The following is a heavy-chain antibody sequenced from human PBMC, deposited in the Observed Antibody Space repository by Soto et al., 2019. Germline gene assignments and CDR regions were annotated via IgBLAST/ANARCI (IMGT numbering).Heavy chain of an antibody. Sequence: TLSLTCTVSVGSISSGGYYWIWIRHHPGKGLEWIGYIYYSGSTYYNPSLKSRVTISVDTSKNQFSLKLSSVTAADTAVYYCARDQKYSYGYYYFDYWGQGTLVTVSS. CDR3: ARDQKYSYGYYYFDY. D-gene: IGHD5-18*01. CDR1: VGSISSGGYY. J-gene: IGHJ4*02. V-gene: IGHV4-31*03. CDR2: IYYSGST.